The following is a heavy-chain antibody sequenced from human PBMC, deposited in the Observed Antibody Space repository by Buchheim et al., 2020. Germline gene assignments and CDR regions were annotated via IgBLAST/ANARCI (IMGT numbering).Heavy chain of an antibody. V-gene: IGHV3-30*18. CDR3: AKGLQGGGQRGYFDY. CDR2: ISFEGSNK. J-gene: IGHJ4*02. D-gene: IGHD3-16*01. CDR1: GFSFSRHG. Sequence: QVQLVESGGGVVQPGNSLRLSCAASGFSFSRHGMHWVRQAPGKGLEWVAVISFEGSNKYYPDSVRGRFTISRDNSKNMLYLQMNSLRPEDTAVYYCAKGLQGGGQRGYFDYWGQGTL.